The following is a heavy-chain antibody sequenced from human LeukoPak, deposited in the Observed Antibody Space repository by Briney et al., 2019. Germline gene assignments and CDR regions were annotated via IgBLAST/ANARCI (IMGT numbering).Heavy chain of an antibody. D-gene: IGHD3-16*01. CDR1: GYTFTGYY. Sequence: ASVKVSCKTSGYTFTGYYMHWLRQAPGQGLEWMGRINPNSGGTYYARKFQGRVTMTRDTSNSTSYMELTSLKSDDTAVYYCAAGVLHGGGNWFDPWGQGTLVTVSS. V-gene: IGHV1-2*06. CDR3: AAGVLHGGGNWFDP. J-gene: IGHJ5*02. CDR2: INPNSGGT.